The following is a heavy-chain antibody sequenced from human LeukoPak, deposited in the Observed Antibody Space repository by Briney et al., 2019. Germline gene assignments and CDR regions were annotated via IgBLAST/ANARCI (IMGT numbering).Heavy chain of an antibody. Sequence: GGSLRLSCAASGFTFSTYWMTWVRQAPGKGLEWVANIKQDGSEKYYVDSVEGRFTISRDNAKNSLYLQMNSLRAEDTAVYYCARESESYDSSGSTFDYWGQGTLVTVSS. J-gene: IGHJ4*02. CDR1: GFTFSTYW. CDR2: IKQDGSEK. D-gene: IGHD3-22*01. CDR3: ARESESYDSSGSTFDY. V-gene: IGHV3-7*01.